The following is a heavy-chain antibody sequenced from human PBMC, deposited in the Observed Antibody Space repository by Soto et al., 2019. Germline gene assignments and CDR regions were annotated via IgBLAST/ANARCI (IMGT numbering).Heavy chain of an antibody. CDR3: ARTPYYYDSSGFYDEAFDI. J-gene: IGHJ3*02. V-gene: IGHV3-30-3*01. CDR2: ISYDGSNK. CDR1: GFTFSSYA. Sequence: QVQLVESGGGVVQPGRSLRLSCAASGFTFSSYAMHWVRQAPGKGLEWVAVISYDGSNKYYADSVKGRFTISRDNSKNTLYLQMNSLRAEDTAVYFCARTPYYYDSSGFYDEAFDIWGQGTLVTVSS. D-gene: IGHD3-22*01.